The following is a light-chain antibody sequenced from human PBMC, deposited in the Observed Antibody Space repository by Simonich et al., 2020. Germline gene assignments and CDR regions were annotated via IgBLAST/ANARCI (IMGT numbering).Light chain of an antibody. J-gene: IGLJ2*01. V-gene: IGLV2-14*01. CDR2: DFS. CDR3: SSYTSSSTLV. CDR1: NSDVGGYNY. Sequence: QSALTQPASVSGSPGQSITISCTGTNSDVGGYNYVSWYQQHPGKAPQLMIYDFSKRPAGVSNRFSGSKSGNTASLTISGLQAEDEADYYCSSYTSSSTLVFGGGTKLTVL.